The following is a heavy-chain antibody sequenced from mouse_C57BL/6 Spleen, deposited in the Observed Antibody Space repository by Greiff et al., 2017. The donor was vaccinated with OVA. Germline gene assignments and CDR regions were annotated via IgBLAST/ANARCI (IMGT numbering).Heavy chain of an antibody. D-gene: IGHD2-3*01. CDR3: ALIYDGYYEGFAY. V-gene: IGHV14-3*01. CDR2: IDPANGNT. Sequence: EVKLQESVAELVRPGASVKLSCTASGFNIKNTYMHWVKQRPEQGLEWIGRIDPANGNTKYAPKFQGKATITADTSSNTAYLQLSSLTSEDTAIYYCALIYDGYYEGFAYWGQGTLVTVSA. CDR1: GFNIKNTY. J-gene: IGHJ3*01.